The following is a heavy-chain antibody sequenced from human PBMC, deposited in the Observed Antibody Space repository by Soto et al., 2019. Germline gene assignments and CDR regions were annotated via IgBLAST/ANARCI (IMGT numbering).Heavy chain of an antibody. J-gene: IGHJ5*02. CDR2: INHSGST. CDR3: ARGRYYGSGRPFDP. CDR1: GGSFSGYY. Sequence: SETLSLTCAVYGGSFSGYYWSWIRQPPGKGLEWIGEINHSGSTNYNPSLKSRVTISVDTSKNQFSLKLSSVTAADTAVYYCARGRYYGSGRPFDPWGQGTLVT. V-gene: IGHV4-34*01. D-gene: IGHD3-10*01.